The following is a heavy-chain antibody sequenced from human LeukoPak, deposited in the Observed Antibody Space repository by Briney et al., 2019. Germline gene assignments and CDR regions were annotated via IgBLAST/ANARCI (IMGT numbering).Heavy chain of an antibody. CDR1: GGSFSGYY. CDR2: IYYSGST. CDR3: ARDGEWLVTYYFDY. V-gene: IGHV4-59*12. Sequence: PSETLSLTCAVYGGSFSGYYWSWIRQPPGKGLEWIGYIYYSGSTNYNPSLKSRVTISVDTSKNQFSLKLSSVTAADTAVYYCARDGEWLVTYYFDYWGQGTLVTVSS. J-gene: IGHJ4*02. D-gene: IGHD6-19*01.